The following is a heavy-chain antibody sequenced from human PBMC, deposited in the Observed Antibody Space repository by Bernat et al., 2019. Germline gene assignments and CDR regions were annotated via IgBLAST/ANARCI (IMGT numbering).Heavy chain of an antibody. D-gene: IGHD4-17*01. CDR1: GFTFSSFD. CDR2: IRYDGRDK. CDR3: ARRPHDYGDYLQLWALDY. Sequence: QVQLVESGGGVVQPGRSLRLSCAASGFTFSSFDMHWVRQAPGKGLEWVAVIRYDGRDKNLADSVKGRFTISRDNSKNTLYLQMNSLRAEDTAVYYCARRPHDYGDYLQLWALDYWGQGTLATVSS. V-gene: IGHV3-33*01. J-gene: IGHJ4*02.